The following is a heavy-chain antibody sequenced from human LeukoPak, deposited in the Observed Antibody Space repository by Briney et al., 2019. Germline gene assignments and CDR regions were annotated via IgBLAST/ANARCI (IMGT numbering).Heavy chain of an antibody. CDR2: INHSGST. D-gene: IGHD3-22*01. CDR3: ARQPGVSSGYFPIDY. CDR1: GGSFSGYY. J-gene: IGHJ4*02. V-gene: IGHV4-34*01. Sequence: PSETLSLTCDVYGGSFSGYYWSWIRQPPGKGLEWIGEINHSGSTNYNPSLKSRVTISVDTSKNQFSLKLSSVTAADTAVYYCARQPGVSSGYFPIDYWGQGTLVTVSS.